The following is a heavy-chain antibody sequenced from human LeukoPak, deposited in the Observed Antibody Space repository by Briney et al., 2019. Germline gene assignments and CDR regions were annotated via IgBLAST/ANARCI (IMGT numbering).Heavy chain of an antibody. V-gene: IGHV3-33*01. CDR2: IWYDGSNK. CDR1: GFTFSSYG. D-gene: IGHD3-9*01. Sequence: GGSLRLSCAASGFTFSSYGMHWVRQAPGKGLEWVAVIWYDGSNKYYADSVKGRFTISRDNSKNTLYLQMNSLRAEDTAVYYCARDEHDILTGYYHPPLLYGMDVWGQGTTVTVSS. CDR3: ARDEHDILTGYYHPPLLYGMDV. J-gene: IGHJ6*02.